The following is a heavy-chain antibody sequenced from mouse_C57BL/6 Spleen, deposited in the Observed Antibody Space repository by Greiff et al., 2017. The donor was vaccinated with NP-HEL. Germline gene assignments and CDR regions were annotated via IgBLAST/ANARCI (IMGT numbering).Heavy chain of an antibody. Sequence: EVKLVESGGGLVKPGGSLKLSCAASGFTFSSYAMSWVRQTPEKRLEWVATISDGGSYTYYPDNVKGRFTISRDNAKNNLYLQMSHLKSEDTAMYHCARVYGSSYVGYFDYWGQGTTLTVSS. CDR1: GFTFSSYA. V-gene: IGHV5-4*03. CDR3: ARVYGSSYVGYFDY. D-gene: IGHD1-1*01. J-gene: IGHJ2*01. CDR2: ISDGGSYT.